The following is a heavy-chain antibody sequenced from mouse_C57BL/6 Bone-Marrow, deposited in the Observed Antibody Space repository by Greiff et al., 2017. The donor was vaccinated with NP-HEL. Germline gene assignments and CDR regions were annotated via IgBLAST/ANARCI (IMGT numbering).Heavy chain of an antibody. D-gene: IGHD2-5*01. CDR3: ARRGFYSSKPSY. CDR2: INPSNGGT. Sequence: VQLQQPGTELVKPGASVKLSCKASGYTFTSYWMHWVKQRPGQGLEWIGNINPSNGGTNYNEKFKSKATLTVDKSSSTAYMKLSSLTSEVSALYYCARRGFYSSKPSYWGPGTLVTVSA. CDR1: GYTFTSYW. J-gene: IGHJ3*01. V-gene: IGHV1-53*01.